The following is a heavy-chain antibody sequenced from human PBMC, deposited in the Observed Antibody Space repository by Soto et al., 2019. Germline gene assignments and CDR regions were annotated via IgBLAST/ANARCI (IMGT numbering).Heavy chain of an antibody. J-gene: IGHJ6*02. V-gene: IGHV4-59*03. CDR1: GGSISSYY. CDR3: SGCSGGACHQNYGMDL. CDR2: IYYSGST. Sequence: PSETLSLTCTVAGGSISSYYWSWIRQPPGKGLEWIGYIYYSGSTNYNPSLKSRVTISRDNAKNSLFLQMNSLRADDTAVYYCSGCSGGACHQNYGMDLWGQGTTVTVSS. D-gene: IGHD2-15*01.